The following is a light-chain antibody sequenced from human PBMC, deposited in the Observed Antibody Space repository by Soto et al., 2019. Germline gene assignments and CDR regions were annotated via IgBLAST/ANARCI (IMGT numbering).Light chain of an antibody. CDR1: NSDVGAYNY. J-gene: IGLJ1*01. V-gene: IGLV2-14*03. CDR3: SSYTTSSIYV. Sequence: QSALTQPASVSGSPGQSITISCTGTNSDVGAYNYVSWYQQHPGKAPKLMIYDVTNRPSGVSNRFSGSKSGYTASLTISGLQAEDEADYYCSSYTTSSIYVFGTGTKLTVL. CDR2: DVT.